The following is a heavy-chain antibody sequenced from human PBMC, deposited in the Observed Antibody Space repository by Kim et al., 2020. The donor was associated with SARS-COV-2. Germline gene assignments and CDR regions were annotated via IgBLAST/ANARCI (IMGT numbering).Heavy chain of an antibody. CDR2: ISAYNGNT. CDR1: GYTFTSYG. D-gene: IGHD3-22*01. J-gene: IGHJ3*02. CDR3: ARPNRYYYDSSGYYYEGHDAFDI. V-gene: IGHV1-18*01. Sequence: SVKVSCKASGYTFTSYGISWVRQAPGQGLEWMGWISAYNGNTNYAQKLQGRVTMTTDTSTSTAYMELRSLRSDDTAVYYCARPNRYYYDSSGYYYEGHDAFDIWGQGTMVTVSS.